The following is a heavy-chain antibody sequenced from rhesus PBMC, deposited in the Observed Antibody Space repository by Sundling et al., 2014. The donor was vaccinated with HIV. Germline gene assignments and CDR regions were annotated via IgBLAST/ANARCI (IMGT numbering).Heavy chain of an antibody. J-gene: IGHJ4*01. Sequence: EVQLVESGGGLVKSGGSLETLLCSLWVHLQYLFYCTGSASLQDRVWSGSQLLVKVVLPHPTADSVKGRFTVSRDNAKNSLFLQINSLRAEDTAVYYCTRDLPAGTGWWGYFDYWGQGVLVTVSS. CDR1: VHLQYLF. D-gene: IGHD5-24*01. CDR3: TRDLPAGTGWWGYFDY. V-gene: IGHV3-100*01. CDR2: LVKVVLP.